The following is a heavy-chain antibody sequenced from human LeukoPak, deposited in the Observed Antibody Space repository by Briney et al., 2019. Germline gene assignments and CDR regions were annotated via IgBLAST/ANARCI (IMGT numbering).Heavy chain of an antibody. D-gene: IGHD2-2*01. CDR1: GGSFSGYY. CDR2: INHSGST. CDR3: ARWLRKRGGYCSSTSCYPDY. J-gene: IGHJ4*02. V-gene: IGHV4-34*01. Sequence: SETLSLTCAVYGGSFSGYYWSWLRQPPGKGLEWIGEINHSGSTNYNPSLKSRVTISVDTSKNQFSLKLSSVTAADTAVYYCARWLRKRGGYCSSTSCYPDYWGQGTLVTVSS.